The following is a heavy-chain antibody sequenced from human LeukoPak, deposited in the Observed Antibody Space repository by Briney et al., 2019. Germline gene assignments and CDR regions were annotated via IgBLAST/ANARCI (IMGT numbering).Heavy chain of an antibody. J-gene: IGHJ4*02. CDR2: IKQDGSEK. V-gene: IGHV3-7*03. CDR3: AKDREAAAGYVDY. Sequence: GGSLRLSCAASGFTFSDYWMNWVRQAPGKGLEWVANIKQDGSEKYYVDSVKGRFTISRDNAKNSLYLQMNSLRAEDTALYYCAKDREAAAGYVDYWGQGTLVTVSS. CDR1: GFTFSDYW. D-gene: IGHD6-13*01.